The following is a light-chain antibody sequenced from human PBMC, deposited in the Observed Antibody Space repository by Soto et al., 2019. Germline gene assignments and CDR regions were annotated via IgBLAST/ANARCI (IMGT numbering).Light chain of an antibody. V-gene: IGLV2-14*01. CDR2: DVS. Sequence: QPALTQPVSVSGSPGQSITISCTGTSSDVGGYNNVYWYQQHSGKAPKLMIYDVSNRPSGVSNPLSGSKSGNTASLSTSGLPAEDEADYYCSSYTSSSTRVFGTGTKLTVL. CDR1: SSDVGGYNN. J-gene: IGLJ1*01. CDR3: SSYTSSSTRV.